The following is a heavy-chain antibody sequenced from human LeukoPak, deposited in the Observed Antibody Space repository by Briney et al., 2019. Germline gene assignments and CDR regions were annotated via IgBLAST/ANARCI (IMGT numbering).Heavy chain of an antibody. D-gene: IGHD3-3*01. J-gene: IGHJ4*02. CDR1: GYTLTELS. Sequence: GASVKVSCKVSGYTLTELSMHWVRQAPGKGLEWMGGFDPEDGETIYAQKLQGRVTMTTDTSTSTAYMELRSLRSDDTAVYYCARAASHWSGYYTTFDYWGQGTLVTVSS. CDR2: FDPEDGET. CDR3: ARAASHWSGYYTTFDY. V-gene: IGHV1-24*01.